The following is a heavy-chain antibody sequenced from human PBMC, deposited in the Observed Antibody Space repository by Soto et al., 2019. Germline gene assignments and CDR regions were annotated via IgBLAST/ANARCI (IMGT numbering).Heavy chain of an antibody. CDR3: AKRYCITTSCSLDY. Sequence: SETLSLTCTVSGGSISSGGYYWSWIRQHPGTGLEWIGHISYSGSTYYNTSLKSRVTISVDTSRNQFSLKLSSVTAADTAVYFCAKRYCITTSCSLDYWGQGTLVTVSS. CDR2: ISYSGST. V-gene: IGHV4-31*03. J-gene: IGHJ4*02. D-gene: IGHD2-2*01. CDR1: GGSISSGGYY.